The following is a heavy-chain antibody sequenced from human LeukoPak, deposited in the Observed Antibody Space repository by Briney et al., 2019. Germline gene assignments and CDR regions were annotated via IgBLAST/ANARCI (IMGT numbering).Heavy chain of an antibody. J-gene: IGHJ4*02. CDR1: GYTFTSYG. V-gene: IGHV1-18*01. CDR2: ISPYNGNT. CDR3: ARTHTVVTLIDY. D-gene: IGHD4-23*01. Sequence: GASVKVSCKGSGYTFTSYGFSWVRQAPGQGLEWMGWISPYNGNTNYEQKLQGRVTMTTDTSTSTAYMELRSLRSDDTAVYYCARTHTVVTLIDYWGQGTLVTVSS.